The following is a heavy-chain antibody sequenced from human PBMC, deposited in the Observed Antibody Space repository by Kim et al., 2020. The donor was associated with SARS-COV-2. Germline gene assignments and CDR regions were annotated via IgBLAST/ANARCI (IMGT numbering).Heavy chain of an antibody. CDR2: ISSSGSTI. Sequence: GGSLRLSCAASGFTFSSYEMNWVHQAPGKGLEWVSYISSSGSTIYYADSVKGRFTISRDNAKNSLYLQMNSLRAEDTAVYYCARDKRNVLLWFGEVGAYSYCGVDVWGQGTLVTVSS. CDR3: ARDKRNVLLWFGEVGAYSYCGVDV. J-gene: IGHJ6*02. V-gene: IGHV3-48*03. D-gene: IGHD3-10*01. CDR1: GFTFSSYE.